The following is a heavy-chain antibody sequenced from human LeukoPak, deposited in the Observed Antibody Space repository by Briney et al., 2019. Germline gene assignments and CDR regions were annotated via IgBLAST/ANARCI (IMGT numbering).Heavy chain of an antibody. CDR2: ISSSSSYI. CDR1: GFTFSSYS. V-gene: IGHV3-21*01. CDR3: ARDPSIFGVVTYYYYMDV. J-gene: IGHJ6*03. D-gene: IGHD3-3*01. Sequence: GGSLRLSCAASGFTFSSYSMNWVRQAPGKGLEWVSSISSSSSYIYYADSVKGRFTISRDNAKNSLYLQMNSLRAEDTAVYYCARDPSIFGVVTYYYYMDVWGKGTTVTVSS.